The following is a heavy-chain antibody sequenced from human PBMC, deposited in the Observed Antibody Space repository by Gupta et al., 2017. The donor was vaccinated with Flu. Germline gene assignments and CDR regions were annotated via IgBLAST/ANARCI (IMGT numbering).Heavy chain of an antibody. V-gene: IGHV1-69*01. D-gene: IGHD1-7*01. CDR1: SSSA. Sequence: SSSAISWVRQAPGQGLEWMGGIIPIFPTADYAQKFQGRVTITADESTNTAYMELSSLRSDDTAVYYCATDRAGNWNYLKREAWFDPWGQGTLVTVSS. CDR2: IIPIFPTA. CDR3: ATDRAGNWNYLKREAWFDP. J-gene: IGHJ5*02.